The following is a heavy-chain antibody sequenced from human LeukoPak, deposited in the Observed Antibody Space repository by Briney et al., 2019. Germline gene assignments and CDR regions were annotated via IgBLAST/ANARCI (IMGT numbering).Heavy chain of an antibody. V-gene: IGHV3-30*04. D-gene: IGHD2-2*01. CDR2: ISYDGSNK. Sequence: GGSLRLSCAASGFTFSSYAMHWVRQAPGKGLGWVAVISYDGSNKYYADSVKGRFTISRDNSKNTLYLQMSSLRAEDTAVYYCARDSEIGYCSSTSCFEYFQHWGQGTLVTVSS. CDR1: GFTFSSYA. CDR3: ARDSEIGYCSSTSCFEYFQH. J-gene: IGHJ1*01.